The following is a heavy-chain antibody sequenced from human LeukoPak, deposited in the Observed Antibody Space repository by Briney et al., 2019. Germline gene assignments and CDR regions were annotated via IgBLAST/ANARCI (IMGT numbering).Heavy chain of an antibody. CDR3: ARDPPDDSSGYYYYYYMDV. J-gene: IGHJ6*03. CDR2: INPNSGGT. D-gene: IGHD3-22*01. CDR1: GYTFTSYA. Sequence: ASVKVSCKASGYTFTSYAMNWVRQAPGQGLEWMGWINPNSGGTNYAQKFQGRVTMTRDTSISTAYMELSRLRSDDTAVYYCARDPPDDSSGYYYYYYMDVWGKGTTVTVSS. V-gene: IGHV1-2*02.